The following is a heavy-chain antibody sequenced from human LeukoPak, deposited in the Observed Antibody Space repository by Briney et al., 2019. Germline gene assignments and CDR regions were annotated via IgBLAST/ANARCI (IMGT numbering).Heavy chain of an antibody. D-gene: IGHD2-2*02. V-gene: IGHV4-31*03. J-gene: IGHJ6*02. CDR1: GGSISSGGYY. CDR2: IYYSGNT. CDR3: ARDHITSRDIVVVPAAIGMDV. Sequence: SQTLSLTCTVSGGSISSGGYYWSWIRQHPGKGLEWIGYIYYSGNTYYNPSLKSRVTISVDTSKNQFSLKLSSVTAADTAVYYCARDHITSRDIVVVPAAIGMDVWGQGTTVTVSS.